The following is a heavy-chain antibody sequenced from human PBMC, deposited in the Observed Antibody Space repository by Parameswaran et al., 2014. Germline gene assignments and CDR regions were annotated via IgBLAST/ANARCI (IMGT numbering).Heavy chain of an antibody. Sequence: LKISCAASGFTFSSYSMNWVRQAPGKGLEWVSYISSSSSTIYYADSVKGRFTISRDNAKNSLYLQMNSLRAEDTAVYYCARSIAAAGKDYWGQGTLVTVSS. CDR2: ISSSSSTI. CDR3: ARSIAAAGKDY. CDR1: GFTFSSYS. D-gene: IGHD6-13*01. J-gene: IGHJ4*02. V-gene: IGHV3-48*04.